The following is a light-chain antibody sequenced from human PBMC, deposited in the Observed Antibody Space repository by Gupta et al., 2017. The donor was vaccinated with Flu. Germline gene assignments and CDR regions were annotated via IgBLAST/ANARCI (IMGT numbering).Light chain of an antibody. CDR2: GEN. CDR1: CLRSYY. V-gene: IGLV3-19*01. CDR3: NSRDSSGNHLWV. Sequence: SSELTQDPAVSVALGQTVRITCQGDCLRSYYASWYQQTPGQAPVLVIYGENKRPSGIPDRFSGSRSGNTAALTITGAQAEDEADYYCNSRDSSGNHLWVFGGGTKLTVL. J-gene: IGLJ3*02.